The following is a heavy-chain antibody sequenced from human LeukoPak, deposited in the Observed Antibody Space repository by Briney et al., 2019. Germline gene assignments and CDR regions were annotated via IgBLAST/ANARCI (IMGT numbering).Heavy chain of an antibody. V-gene: IGHV1-18*04. CDR1: GYTFTGYY. D-gene: IGHD3-3*01. CDR2: ISAYNGNT. Sequence: ASVKLSCKASGYTFTGYYMHWVRQAPGQGLEWMGWISAYNGNTKNAQKHQGRVTMTTDTSTSTAYMVLRSLRSDDTAVYYCVRAFLVGRGNAFHHYYMDVWGKGNTVTVS. J-gene: IGHJ6*03. CDR3: VRAFLVGRGNAFHHYYMDV.